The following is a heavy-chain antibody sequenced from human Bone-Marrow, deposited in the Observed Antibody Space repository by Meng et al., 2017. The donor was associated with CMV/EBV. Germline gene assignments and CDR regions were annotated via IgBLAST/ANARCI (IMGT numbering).Heavy chain of an antibody. CDR2: VSSADNA. Sequence: WLVWVSIVSSADNAHYAGPVKGRLTFSRDNSKSTLFLQVNSLRAEDMAVFYCASRVGYERGGVYWGQGTLVTVSS. CDR3: ASRVGYERGGVY. D-gene: IGHD5-12*01. J-gene: IGHJ4*02. V-gene: IGHV3-66*01.